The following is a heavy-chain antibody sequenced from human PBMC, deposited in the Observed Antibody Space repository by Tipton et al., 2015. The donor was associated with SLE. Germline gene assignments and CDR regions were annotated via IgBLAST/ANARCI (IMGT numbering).Heavy chain of an antibody. D-gene: IGHD1-14*01. CDR3: ARLGRFLNHYYADV. J-gene: IGHJ6*03. CDR2: VYDSGTT. Sequence: TLSLTCTVSGGSISSNSYYWGWIRQPPGKGLEWIGQVYDSGTTNLNPSLQSRATISMDRSKNEFFLNLNSVTAADTAVYYCARLGRFLNHYYADVWGEGTAVTVSS. CDR1: GGSISSNSYY. V-gene: IGHV4-61*05.